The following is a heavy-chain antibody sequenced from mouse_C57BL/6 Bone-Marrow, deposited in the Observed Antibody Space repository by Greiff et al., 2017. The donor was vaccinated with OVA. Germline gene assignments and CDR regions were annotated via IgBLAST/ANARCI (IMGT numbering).Heavy chain of an antibody. CDR2: IYPGNSDT. J-gene: IGHJ3*01. CDR1: GYTFTSYW. Sequence: EVQLQQSGTVLARPGASVKMSCKTSGYTFTSYWMHWVKQRPGQGLEWIGAIYPGNSDTSYNQKFKGKAKLTAVTSASTAYMELSSLTNEDSAVYYGADLFITTVVAGDAYWGQGTLVTVSA. D-gene: IGHD1-1*01. CDR3: ADLFITTVVAGDAY. V-gene: IGHV1-5*01.